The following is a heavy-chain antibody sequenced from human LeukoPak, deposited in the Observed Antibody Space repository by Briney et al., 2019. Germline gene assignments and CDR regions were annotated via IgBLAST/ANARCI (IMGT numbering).Heavy chain of an antibody. CDR1: GGSISSSSYY. CDR2: IYYRGST. Sequence: SETLSLTCTVSGGSISSSSYYWGWIRQPPGKGLEWIGSIYYRGSTYYNPSLKSRVTISVDTSKNQFSLKLSSVTAADTAVYYCASRYCSSTSCYGPPYYMDVWGKGTTVTVSS. V-gene: IGHV4-39*01. D-gene: IGHD2-2*01. J-gene: IGHJ6*03. CDR3: ASRYCSSTSCYGPPYYMDV.